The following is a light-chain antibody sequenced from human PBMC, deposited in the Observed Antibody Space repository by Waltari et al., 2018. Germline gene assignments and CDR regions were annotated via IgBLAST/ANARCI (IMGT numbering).Light chain of an antibody. CDR2: KVT. CDR3: MQSTKDPWT. J-gene: IGKJ1*01. Sequence: DIVMTQTPLSLPVTPGETAPIPCSSSQSLLYNDGNTYLHWYLQKPGQSPRLLIYKVTNREYGVPDRFSGSGSGTDFTLKISRVEPEDVGVYYCMQSTKDPWTFGQGTKVEIK. CDR1: QSLLYNDGNTY. V-gene: IGKV2-40*01.